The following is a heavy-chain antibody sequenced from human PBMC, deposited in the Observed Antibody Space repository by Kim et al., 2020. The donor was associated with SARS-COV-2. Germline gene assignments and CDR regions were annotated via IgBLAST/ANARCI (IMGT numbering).Heavy chain of an antibody. J-gene: IGHJ5*02. D-gene: IGHD6-13*01. CDR3: ARGGDSSSWLNWFDP. V-gene: IGHV3-30*01. Sequence: DPVKGRLTISRDNSTNTLYLQMNSLRPEDTAVYYCARGGDSSSWLNWFDPWGQGTLVTVSS.